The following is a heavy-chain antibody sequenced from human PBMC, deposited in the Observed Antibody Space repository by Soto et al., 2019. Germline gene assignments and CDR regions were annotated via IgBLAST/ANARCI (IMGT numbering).Heavy chain of an antibody. CDR2: IDPSDSYT. Sequence: PGESLKISCKASGYSFTTYWISWVRQMPGKGLEWMGRIDPSDSYTYYSPSFQGHVTISTDNSISTAYLQWSSLKASDTAMYYCARDDYTNYYYGMGVWGQGTAVTVSS. CDR1: GYSFTTYW. D-gene: IGHD4-4*01. CDR3: ARDDYTNYYYGMGV. V-gene: IGHV5-10-1*01. J-gene: IGHJ6*02.